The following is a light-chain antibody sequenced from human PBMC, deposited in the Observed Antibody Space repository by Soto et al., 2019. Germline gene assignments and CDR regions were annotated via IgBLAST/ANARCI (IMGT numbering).Light chain of an antibody. CDR2: HAS. J-gene: IGKJ1*01. CDR1: QRVRVN. Sequence: EIVMTQSPASLSVSPRETATLSCRASQRVRVNLAWYQQKPGHAPRLLIYHASTRATGVPARFSGSGSGTDFTLTISSLQSEDISFFYCQQYDSWPRTFGQGTKVEIK. V-gene: IGKV3-15*01. CDR3: QQYDSWPRT.